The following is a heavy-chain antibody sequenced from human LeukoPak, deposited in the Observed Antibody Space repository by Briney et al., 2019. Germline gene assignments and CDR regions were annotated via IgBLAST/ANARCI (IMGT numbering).Heavy chain of an antibody. Sequence: SQTLSLTCAVSGGSISSGGYSWSWIRQPPGTGLEWIGYIYHSGSTYYNPSLKSRVTISVDRSKNQFSLKLSSVTAADTAVYYCAAQGTTGDFDYWGQGTLVTVSS. CDR2: IYHSGST. J-gene: IGHJ4*02. D-gene: IGHD4-17*01. V-gene: IGHV4-30-2*01. CDR3: AAQGTTGDFDY. CDR1: GGSISSGGYS.